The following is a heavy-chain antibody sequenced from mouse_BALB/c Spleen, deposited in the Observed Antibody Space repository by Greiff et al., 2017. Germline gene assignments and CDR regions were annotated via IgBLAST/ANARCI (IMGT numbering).Heavy chain of an antibody. V-gene: IGHV3-6*02. CDR3: AREGVTTVVATEDYYAMDY. Sequence: EVQLQESGPGLVKPSQSLSLTCSVTGYSITSGYYWNWIRQFPGNKLEWMGYISYDGSNNYNPSLKNRISITRDTSKNQFFLKLNSVTTEDTATYYCAREGVTTVVATEDYYAMDYWGQGTSVTVSS. CDR2: ISYDGSN. CDR1: GYSITSGYY. J-gene: IGHJ4*01. D-gene: IGHD1-1*01.